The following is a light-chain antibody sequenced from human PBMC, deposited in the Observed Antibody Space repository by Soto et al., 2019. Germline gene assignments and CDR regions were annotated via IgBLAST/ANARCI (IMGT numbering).Light chain of an antibody. V-gene: IGKV3-15*01. Sequence: IFMAHSPATRSVSPGERATRCCRASQSVSIKLAWYQQKPGQAPRLLIYDTSTRATGIPARFSGSGSGTALTLTISTITSEAFEVHYCKKYNKWTKITFGQGTRMAIK. CDR2: DTS. CDR3: KKYNKWTKIT. CDR1: QSVSIK. J-gene: IGKJ5*01.